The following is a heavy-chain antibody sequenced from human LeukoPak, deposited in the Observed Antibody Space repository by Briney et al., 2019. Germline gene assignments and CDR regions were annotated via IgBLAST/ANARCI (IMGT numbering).Heavy chain of an antibody. CDR2: IYYSGST. D-gene: IGHD1-26*01. J-gene: IGHJ4*02. Sequence: PSETLSLTCTVSGGSISSYYWSWIRQPPGKGLEWIGYIYYSGSTNYNPSLKSRVTISVDTSKNQFSLKLSSVTAADTAVYYCARSSGSYYPDDIDYWGQGTLVTVSS. CDR3: ARSSGSYYPDDIDY. V-gene: IGHV4-59*01. CDR1: GGSISSYY.